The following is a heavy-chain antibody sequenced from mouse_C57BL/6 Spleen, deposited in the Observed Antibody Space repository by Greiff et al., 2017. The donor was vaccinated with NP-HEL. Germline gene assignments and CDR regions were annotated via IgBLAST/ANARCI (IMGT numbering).Heavy chain of an antibody. CDR3: ASYHYYGSSYWYFDV. J-gene: IGHJ1*03. CDR1: GFTFSDYG. V-gene: IGHV5-17*01. Sequence: EVQRVESGGGLVKPGGSLKLSCAASGFTFSDYGMHWVRQAPEKGLEWVAYISSGSSTIYYADTVKGRFTISRDNAKNTLFLQMTSLRSEDTAMYYCASYHYYGSSYWYFDVWGTGTTVTVSS. D-gene: IGHD1-1*01. CDR2: ISSGSSTI.